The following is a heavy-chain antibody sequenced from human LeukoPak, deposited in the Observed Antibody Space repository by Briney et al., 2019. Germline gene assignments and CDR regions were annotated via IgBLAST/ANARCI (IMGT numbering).Heavy chain of an antibody. J-gene: IGHJ4*02. D-gene: IGHD3-9*01. CDR3: ARLRYFDWLPSYYFDY. CDR2: IYYSGST. Sequence: SGTLSLTCTVSGGSISSSSYYWGWIRQPPGKGLEWIGSIYYSGSTYYNPSLKSRVTISVDASKNQFSLKLSSVTAADTAVYYCARLRYFDWLPSYYFDYWGQGTLVTVSS. CDR1: GGSISSSSYY. V-gene: IGHV4-39*01.